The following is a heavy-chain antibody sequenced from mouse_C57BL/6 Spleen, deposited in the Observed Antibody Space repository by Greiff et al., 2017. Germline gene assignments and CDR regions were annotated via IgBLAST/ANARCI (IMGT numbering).Heavy chain of an antibody. CDR3: AGTTVVAKGFDY. CDR2: IDPSDSYT. CDR1: GYTFTSYW. Sequence: QVQLQQPGAELVKPGASVKLSCKASGYTFTSYWMQWVKQRPGQGLEWIGEIDPSDSYTNYNQKFKGKATVTVDTSSSTAYMQLSSLTTEDSAVYYCAGTTVVAKGFDYWGQGTTLTVSS. J-gene: IGHJ2*01. D-gene: IGHD1-1*01. V-gene: IGHV1-50*01.